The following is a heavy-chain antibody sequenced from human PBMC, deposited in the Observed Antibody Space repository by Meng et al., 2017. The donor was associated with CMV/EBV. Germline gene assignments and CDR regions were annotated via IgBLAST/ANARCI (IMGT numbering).Heavy chain of an antibody. CDR2: IIPIFGTA. J-gene: IGHJ4*02. V-gene: IGHV1-69*12. Sequence: QVQLVQSGAEVKKPGSSVKVSCKASGGTFSSYAISWVRQAPGQGLEWMGGIIPIFGTANYAQKFQGRVTITADESTCTAYMELSSLRSEDTAVYYCARGYYDSSGYYYRGGYYFDYWGQGTLVTVSS. CDR1: GGTFSSYA. D-gene: IGHD3-22*01. CDR3: ARGYYDSSGYYYRGGYYFDY.